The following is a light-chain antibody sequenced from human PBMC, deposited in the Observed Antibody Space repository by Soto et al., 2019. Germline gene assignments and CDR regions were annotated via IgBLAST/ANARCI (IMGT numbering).Light chain of an antibody. V-gene: IGKV1-5*03. Sequence: DIQMTQSPSTLSASVGDRVTITCRASQSISSWLAWYQQKPGKAPKLLISKASSLESGVPSRFIGSGSGTEFSLIINGLQPDDFATYYCQQYKAYPYTFGQGTRLEIK. J-gene: IGKJ5*01. CDR3: QQYKAYPYT. CDR1: QSISSW. CDR2: KAS.